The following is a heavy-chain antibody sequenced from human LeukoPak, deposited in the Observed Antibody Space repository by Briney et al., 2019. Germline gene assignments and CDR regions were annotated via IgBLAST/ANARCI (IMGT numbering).Heavy chain of an antibody. CDR1: GGSISSSSYY. V-gene: IGHV4-39*01. CDR3: VRQGGYSHGSVLGH. Sequence: TSSETLSLTCTVSGGSISSSSYYWGWIRQPPGEGLEWIGSIYYSGSTYYNPSLKSRVTISVDTSKNQFSLKLSSVTAADTAVYYCVRQGGYSHGSVLGHWGQGTLVTVSS. CDR2: IYYSGST. D-gene: IGHD5-18*01. J-gene: IGHJ4*02.